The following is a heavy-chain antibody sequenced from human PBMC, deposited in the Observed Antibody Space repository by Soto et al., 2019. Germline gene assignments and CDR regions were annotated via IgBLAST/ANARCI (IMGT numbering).Heavy chain of an antibody. Sequence: PGESLKISCKASGFNVGAFAVNWVRQAPGKGLEWVSGISVSDAFIYYADSVRGRFSISRDASENILYLQMNSLRVDDTALYYCTRETVAGITGLDYWGPGTLVTVSS. J-gene: IGHJ4*02. CDR2: ISVSDAFI. V-gene: IGHV3-23*01. CDR3: TRETVAGITGLDY. CDR1: GFNVGAFA. D-gene: IGHD1-20*01.